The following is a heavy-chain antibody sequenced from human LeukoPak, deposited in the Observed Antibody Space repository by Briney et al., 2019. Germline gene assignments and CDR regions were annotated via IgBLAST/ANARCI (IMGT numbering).Heavy chain of an antibody. CDR1: GFTFSDYA. V-gene: IGHV3-23*01. CDR2: ITGSGVNI. Sequence: PGGSLRLSCAASGFTFSDYAMSWVRQAPGKGLEWVSGITGSGVNIYYAGSVKGRFTISRDNSKNTLYLQMNSLRGEDTAVYYCAKDRSFYGAPWYFDLWGRGNPVTVSS. J-gene: IGHJ2*01. CDR3: AKDRSFYGAPWYFDL. D-gene: IGHD4-17*01.